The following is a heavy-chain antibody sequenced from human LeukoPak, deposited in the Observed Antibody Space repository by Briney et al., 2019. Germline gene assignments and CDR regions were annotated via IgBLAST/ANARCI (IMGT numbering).Heavy chain of an antibody. CDR1: GVSFSGYY. Sequence: PSETLSLTCAVYGVSFSGYYWNWIRQPPGKGLEWIGEINHSGSTNYNPSLKSRVTISVDTSKNQLSLKLSSVTAADTAVYYCARGRVAVAAFDYWGQGTLVTVSS. J-gene: IGHJ4*02. V-gene: IGHV4-34*01. CDR3: ARGRVAVAAFDY. D-gene: IGHD6-19*01. CDR2: INHSGST.